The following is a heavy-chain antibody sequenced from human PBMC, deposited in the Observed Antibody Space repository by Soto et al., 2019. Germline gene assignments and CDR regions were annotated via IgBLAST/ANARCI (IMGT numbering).Heavy chain of an antibody. D-gene: IGHD3-22*01. Sequence: SVKVSCKASGGTFSSYAISWVRQAPGQGLEWMGGIIPIFGTANYAQKFQGRVTITADKSTSTAYMELSSLRSEDTAVYYCARENYYDKGNLDYWGQGTLVTVSS. V-gene: IGHV1-69*06. J-gene: IGHJ4*02. CDR2: IIPIFGTA. CDR1: GGTFSSYA. CDR3: ARENYYDKGNLDY.